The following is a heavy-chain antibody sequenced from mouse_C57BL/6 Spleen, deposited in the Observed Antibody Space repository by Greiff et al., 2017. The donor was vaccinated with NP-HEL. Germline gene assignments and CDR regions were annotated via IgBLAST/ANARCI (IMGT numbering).Heavy chain of an antibody. CDR3: ALYDGYYVGAMDY. Sequence: QVQLQQSGAELVRPGTSVKVSCKASGYAFTNYLIEWVKQRPGQGLEWIGVINPGSGGTNYNEKFKGKATLTADKSSSTAYMQLSSLTSEDSAVYFCALYDGYYVGAMDYWGQGTSVTVSS. V-gene: IGHV1-54*01. CDR1: GYAFTNYL. D-gene: IGHD2-3*01. CDR2: INPGSGGT. J-gene: IGHJ4*01.